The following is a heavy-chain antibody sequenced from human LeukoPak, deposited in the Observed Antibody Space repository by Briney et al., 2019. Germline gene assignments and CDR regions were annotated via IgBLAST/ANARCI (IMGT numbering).Heavy chain of an antibody. CDR3: ARIYDSSGYYYEDYFDY. CDR1: GVTFSDYY. D-gene: IGHD3-22*01. V-gene: IGHV3-11*01. CDR2: ISSSGSTI. J-gene: IGHJ4*02. Sequence: GGSLRLSCAASGVTFSDYYMSWIRQAPGKGLEWVSYISSSGSTIYYADSVKGRFTISRDNAKNSLYLQMNSLRAEDTAVYYCARIYDSSGYYYEDYFDYWGQGTLVTVSS.